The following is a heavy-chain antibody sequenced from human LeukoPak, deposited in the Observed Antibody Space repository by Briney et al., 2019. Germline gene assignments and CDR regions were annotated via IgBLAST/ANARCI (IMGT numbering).Heavy chain of an antibody. CDR3: ARDSVAYGGDY. CDR1: GYTFTSYY. V-gene: IGHV1-18*04. Sequence: GSVKVSCKASGYTFTSYYMHWVRQAPGQGLEWMGWISAYNGNTNYAQKLQGRVTMTTDTSTSTAYMELRSLRSDDTAVYYCARDSVAYGGDYWGQGTLVTVSS. D-gene: IGHD4-23*01. J-gene: IGHJ4*02. CDR2: ISAYNGNT.